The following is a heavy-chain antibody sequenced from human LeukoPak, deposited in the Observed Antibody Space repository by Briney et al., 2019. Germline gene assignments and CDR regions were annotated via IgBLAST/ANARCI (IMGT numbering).Heavy chain of an antibody. CDR2: ISASGGST. CDR3: AKRVYGSGTYYAFDY. D-gene: IGHD3-10*01. J-gene: IGHJ4*02. V-gene: IGHV3-23*01. CDR1: GFTFSSYA. Sequence: PGGSLRLSCAASGFTFSSYAMSWVRQAPGKGLEWVSTISASGGSTYYADSVKGRFTISRDNSQNTLYLQMNSLRAEDTAVYYCAKRVYGSGTYYAFDYWGQGTLVTVSS.